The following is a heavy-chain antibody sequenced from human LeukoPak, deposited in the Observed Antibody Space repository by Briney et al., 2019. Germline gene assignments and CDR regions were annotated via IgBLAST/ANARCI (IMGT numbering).Heavy chain of an antibody. CDR1: GGSFSGYY. CDR3: ARARMITFGGVIADY. CDR2: INHSGST. D-gene: IGHD3-16*02. Sequence: PSETLSLTCAVYGGSFSGYYWSWIRQPPGKGLEWIGEINHSGSTNCNPSLKSRVTISVDTSKNQFSLKLSSVTAADTAVYYCARARMITFGGVIADYWGQGTLVTVSS. J-gene: IGHJ4*02. V-gene: IGHV4-34*01.